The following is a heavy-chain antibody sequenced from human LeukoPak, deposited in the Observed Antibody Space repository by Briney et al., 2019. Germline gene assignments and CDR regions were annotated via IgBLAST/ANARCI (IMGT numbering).Heavy chain of an antibody. J-gene: IGHJ3*02. V-gene: IGHV3-33*01. CDR1: GFTLSDYG. CDR3: ARDILPSGSRAFDI. CDR2: ISSDGSIK. D-gene: IGHD3-10*01. Sequence: GGSLRLSCAVSGFTLSDYGIHWVRQAPGKGLEWVTIISSDGSIKYADSVKGRFTVSRDSSKNTVYLQMNSLRAEDTAVYHCARDILPSGSRAFDIWGQGTMVTVSS.